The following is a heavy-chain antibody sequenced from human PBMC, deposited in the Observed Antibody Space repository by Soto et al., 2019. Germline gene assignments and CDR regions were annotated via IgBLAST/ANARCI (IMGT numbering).Heavy chain of an antibody. CDR1: GGSMSSHY. CDR2: ISYSGSS. D-gene: IGHD3-16*01. Sequence: ASETLSLTCTVSGGSMSSHYWTLLRQPPGKGLEWIGYISYSGSSYYNPSLKSRVTISADTSRNQFSLRLTSVIAADTAVYFCARADPDASVGFWGQGTLVTVSS. V-gene: IGHV4-59*11. CDR3: ARADPDASVGF. J-gene: IGHJ4*02.